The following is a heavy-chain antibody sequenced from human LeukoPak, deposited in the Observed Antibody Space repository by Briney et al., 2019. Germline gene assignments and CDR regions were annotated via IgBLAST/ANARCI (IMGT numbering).Heavy chain of an antibody. CDR1: GFTFNRYA. CDR3: AELGITMIGGV. J-gene: IGHJ6*04. V-gene: IGHV3-48*03. D-gene: IGHD3-10*02. Sequence: TGGSLRLSCAASGFTFNRYAMNWVRQAPGKGLEWVSYISSSGSTIYYADSVKGRFTISRDNAKNSLYLQMNSLRAEDTAVYYYAELGITMIGGVWGKGTTVTISS. CDR2: ISSSGSTI.